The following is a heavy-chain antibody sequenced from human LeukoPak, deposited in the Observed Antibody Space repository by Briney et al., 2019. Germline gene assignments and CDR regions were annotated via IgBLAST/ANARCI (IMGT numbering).Heavy chain of an antibody. Sequence: RGSLRLSCSAPGTTFSSSYMHWFRQATVTGLAWVSAIGTAGDTYYPGSVKGRFTISRENAKNSLYLQMNSLRAGDTVFFFKQKTAYEILTGQPIFDYWGQGTLVTVSS. J-gene: IGHJ4*02. V-gene: IGHV3-13*01. CDR3: QKTAYEILTGQPIFDY. D-gene: IGHD3-9*01. CDR1: GTTFSSSY. CDR2: IGTAGDT.